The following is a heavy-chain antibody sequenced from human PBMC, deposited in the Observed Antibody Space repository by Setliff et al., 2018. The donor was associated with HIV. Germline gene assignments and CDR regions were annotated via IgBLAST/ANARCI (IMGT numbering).Heavy chain of an antibody. CDR1: GASISSSSHH. CDR3: ARIVRWELVATSTFFYYYMDV. Sequence: SETLSLTCTVSGASISSSSHHWAWIRQPPGKGLEYIGNIYYTGSTHHNPSLESRVATSVDTSKNQFSLKLSSVTAADTAVYYCARIVRWELVATSTFFYYYMDVWGKGTLVTVS. D-gene: IGHD1-26*01. J-gene: IGHJ6*03. V-gene: IGHV4-39*01. CDR2: IYYTGST.